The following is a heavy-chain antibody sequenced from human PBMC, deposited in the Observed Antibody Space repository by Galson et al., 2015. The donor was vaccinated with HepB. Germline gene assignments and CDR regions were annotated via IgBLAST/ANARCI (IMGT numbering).Heavy chain of an antibody. J-gene: IGHJ4*02. V-gene: IGHV4-38-2*02. CDR3: ARDSFASSSYFDY. CDR2: IYHSGST. CDR1: GYSISSGYY. Sequence: LSLTCTVSGYSISSGYYWGWIRQPPGKGLEWIGSIYHSGSTYYNPSLKSRVTISVDTSKNQFSLKLSSVTAADTAVYYCARDSFASSSYFDYWGQGTLVTVSS. D-gene: IGHD3-16*01.